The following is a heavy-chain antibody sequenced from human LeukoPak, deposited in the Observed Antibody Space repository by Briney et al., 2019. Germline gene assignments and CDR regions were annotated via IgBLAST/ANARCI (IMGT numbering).Heavy chain of an antibody. V-gene: IGHV3-33*01. CDR2: IWYDGSNK. CDR1: GGTLSIFC. D-gene: IGHD3-22*01. J-gene: IGHJ4*02. Sequence: GGSLRLSCAASGGTLSIFCMQWVRQAPGKGLEWVADIWYDGSNKYDAVSVNGRFTSCRDNSKNTLYLEMHSLRAEDTAVYYCARDYYYDSSGYWDYYFDYWGQGTLVSVSS. CDR3: ARDYYYDSSGYWDYYFDY.